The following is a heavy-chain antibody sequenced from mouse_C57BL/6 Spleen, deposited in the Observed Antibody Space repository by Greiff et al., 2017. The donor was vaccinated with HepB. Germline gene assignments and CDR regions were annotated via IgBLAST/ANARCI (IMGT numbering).Heavy chain of an antibody. D-gene: IGHD4-1*01. CDR1: GYSFTDYN. Sequence: EVKLVESGPELVKPGASVKISCKASGYSFTDYNMNWVKQSNGKSLEWIGVINPNYGTTSYNQKFKGKATLTVDQSSSTAYMQLNSLTSEDSAVYYCALANWGNYFDYWGQGTTLTVSS. J-gene: IGHJ2*01. V-gene: IGHV1-39*01. CDR2: INPNYGTT. CDR3: ALANWGNYFDY.